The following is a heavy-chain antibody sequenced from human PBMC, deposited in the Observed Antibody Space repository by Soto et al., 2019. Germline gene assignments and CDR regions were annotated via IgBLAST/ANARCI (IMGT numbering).Heavy chain of an antibody. CDR3: AREGLVAGSQDF. Sequence: PGESLKISCRTSGYRFTSYWIAWVRQMPGKGLEWMGIIFPSDSDTRYSPSFQGQVTISADRSTSTVFLQWASLKASDTAVYYCAREGLVAGSQDFRGPGTLVTVSS. V-gene: IGHV5-51*01. CDR1: GYRFTSYW. CDR2: IFPSDSDT. D-gene: IGHD6-19*01. J-gene: IGHJ4*02.